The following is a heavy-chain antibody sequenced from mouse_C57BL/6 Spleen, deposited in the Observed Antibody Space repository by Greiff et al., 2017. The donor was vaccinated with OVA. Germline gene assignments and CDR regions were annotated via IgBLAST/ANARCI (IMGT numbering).Heavy chain of an antibody. CDR2: IDPENGDT. V-gene: IGHV14-4*01. Sequence: EVQLQQSGAELVRPGASVKLSCTASGFNIKDDYMHWVKQRPEQGLEWIGWIDPENGDTEYASKFQGKATITADTSSNTAYLQLSSLTSEDTAVYDCSYYYGSSYGYFDVWGTGTTVTVSS. CDR3: SYYYGSSYGYFDV. J-gene: IGHJ1*03. CDR1: GFNIKDDY. D-gene: IGHD1-1*01.